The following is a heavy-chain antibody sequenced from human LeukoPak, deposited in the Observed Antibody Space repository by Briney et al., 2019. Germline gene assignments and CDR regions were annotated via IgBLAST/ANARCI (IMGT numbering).Heavy chain of an antibody. Sequence: SETLSLTCSVSGGSVSSYYWSWIRQSPGKGLEWIGYIHNSGRTNYNPPLKSRVTGFVDTSKNQVSLRLSSVTAADTAVYYCARHGTISSESYFDYWGQGALVTVSS. CDR2: IHNSGRT. CDR1: GGSVSSYY. CDR3: ARHGTISSESYFDY. D-gene: IGHD1-14*01. V-gene: IGHV4-59*08. J-gene: IGHJ4*02.